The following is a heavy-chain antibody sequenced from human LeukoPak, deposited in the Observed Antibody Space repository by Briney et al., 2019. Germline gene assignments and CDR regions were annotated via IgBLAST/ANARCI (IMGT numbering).Heavy chain of an antibody. CDR1: GFTFGDYG. CDR3: AELGITMIGGV. CDR2: INRNGDST. V-gene: IGHV3-20*04. J-gene: IGHJ6*04. D-gene: IGHD3-10*02. Sequence: GGSLRLSCAASGFTFGDYGMSWVRQAPGKGLQWVSGINRNGDSTGYADFVKGRFTISRDNAKNSLYLQMNSLRAEDTAVYYCAELGITMIGGVWGKGTTVTISS.